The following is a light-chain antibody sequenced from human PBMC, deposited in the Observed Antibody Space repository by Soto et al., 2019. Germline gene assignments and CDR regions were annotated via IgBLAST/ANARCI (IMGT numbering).Light chain of an antibody. Sequence: EVVMTQSPATLSVSPGERVTLSCRASQNIYTNLAWYQQRPGQAPRLLIYAASTRATGIPATFSGSGSGTEFTLTISSLQSEDFGVYYCQQYSHWPPYTFGQVTKLDIK. CDR1: QNIYTN. V-gene: IGKV3-15*01. CDR3: QQYSHWPPYT. J-gene: IGKJ2*01. CDR2: AAS.